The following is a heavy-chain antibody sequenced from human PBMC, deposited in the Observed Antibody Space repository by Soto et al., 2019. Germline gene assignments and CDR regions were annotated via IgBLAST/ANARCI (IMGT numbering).Heavy chain of an antibody. CDR3: ARMVGATLVDF. J-gene: IGHJ4*02. CDR2: IYHSGSI. V-gene: IGHV4-4*02. Sequence: QAQLQESGPGLVRPSGTLSLTCAVSGASISSTTSGNWWSWVRQPPGKGLEWIGEIYHSGSINYNPSLKSRVTMSIDKSKNQFSLKLTSVTATDTAVYYCARMVGATLVDFWGQGTLVTVSS. D-gene: IGHD1-26*01. CDR1: GASISSTTSGNW.